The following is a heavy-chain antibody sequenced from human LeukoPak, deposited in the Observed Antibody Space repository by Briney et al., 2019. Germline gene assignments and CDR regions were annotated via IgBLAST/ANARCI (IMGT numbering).Heavy chain of an antibody. CDR1: GFLFSSYA. Sequence: GGSLRLSCAASGFLFSSYAMHWVRQAPGKGLEWVAVISYDGSNKYYADSVKGRFTISRDNSKNTLYLQMNSLRAEDTAVYYCARGGSSWDFAFDIWGQGTMVTVSS. J-gene: IGHJ3*02. D-gene: IGHD6-13*01. V-gene: IGHV3-30*04. CDR2: ISYDGSNK. CDR3: ARGGSSWDFAFDI.